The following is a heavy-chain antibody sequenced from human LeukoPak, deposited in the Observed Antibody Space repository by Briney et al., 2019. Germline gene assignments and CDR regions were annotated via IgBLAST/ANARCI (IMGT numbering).Heavy chain of an antibody. V-gene: IGHV3-48*01. J-gene: IGHJ4*02. CDR2: ISSSSSTI. CDR3: ARAYSGSYGSDY. CDR1: GFTFSSYS. Sequence: GGSLRLSCAASGFTFSSYSMNWVRQAPGKGLEWVSSISSSSSTIYYADSVKGRFTISRDNAKNSLYLQMNSLRAEDTAVYYCARAYSGSYGSDYWGQGTLVTVSS. D-gene: IGHD1-26*01.